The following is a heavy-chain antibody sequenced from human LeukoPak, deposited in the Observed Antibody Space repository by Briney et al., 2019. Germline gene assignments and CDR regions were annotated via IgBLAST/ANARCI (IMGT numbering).Heavy chain of an antibody. CDR3: ARQRHYSSSDY. J-gene: IGHJ4*02. D-gene: IGHD6-13*01. CDR1: GFTFSSYC. Sequence: GGTLRLSCAASGFTFSSYCMNWVRQAPGKGLEWVSYISNSSSYIYYADSEKRRFTISRDHDKNSLHLQMNSLSAEHTVVYYCARQRHYSSSDYWGQGTLVTVSS. CDR2: ISNSSSYI. V-gene: IGHV3-21*01.